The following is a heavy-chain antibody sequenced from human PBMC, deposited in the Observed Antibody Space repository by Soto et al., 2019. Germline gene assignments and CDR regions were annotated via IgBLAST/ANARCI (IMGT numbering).Heavy chain of an antibody. CDR1: GGSISSSSYY. CDR2: IYYSGST. CDR3: ARQTTSWNWFDP. V-gene: IGHV4-39*01. J-gene: IGHJ5*02. D-gene: IGHD1-7*01. Sequence: QLQLQESGPGLVKPSETLSLTCTVSGGSISSSSYYWGWIRQPTGKGLEWIGSIYYSGSTYYNPSLKSRVTLSVDTSKNQFSLKLSSVTAADTAVYYCARQTTSWNWFDPWGQGTLVTVSS.